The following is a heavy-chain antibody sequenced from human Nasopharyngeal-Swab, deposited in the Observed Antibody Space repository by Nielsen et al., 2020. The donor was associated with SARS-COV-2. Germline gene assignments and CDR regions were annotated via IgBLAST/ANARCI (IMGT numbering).Heavy chain of an antibody. Sequence: GESLKISCAASGFTFSSYWMSWVRQAPGKGLEWVANIKQDGSEKYYVDSVKGRFTISRDNAKNSLYLQMNSLRAENTAVYYCARGYGMDVWGQGTTVTVSS. CDR3: ARGYGMDV. J-gene: IGHJ6*02. V-gene: IGHV3-7*03. CDR1: GFTFSSYW. CDR2: IKQDGSEK.